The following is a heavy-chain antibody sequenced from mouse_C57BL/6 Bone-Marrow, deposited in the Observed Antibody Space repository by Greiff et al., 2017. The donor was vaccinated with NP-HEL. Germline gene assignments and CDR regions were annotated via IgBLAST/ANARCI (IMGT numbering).Heavy chain of an antibody. D-gene: IGHD1-1*01. V-gene: IGHV1-58*01. CDR1: GYTFTSYG. Sequence: EVQLQESGAELVRPGSSVKMSCKTSGYTFTSYGLKWVKQRPGQGLEWIGYIYLGNGYTEYNEKFKGKATLTSDTSSSTASMPLRSLPSEDSAISFCARDYCGRSYWYFDVWGTGTTVTVSS. CDR3: ARDYCGRSYWYFDV. CDR2: IYLGNGYT. J-gene: IGHJ1*03.